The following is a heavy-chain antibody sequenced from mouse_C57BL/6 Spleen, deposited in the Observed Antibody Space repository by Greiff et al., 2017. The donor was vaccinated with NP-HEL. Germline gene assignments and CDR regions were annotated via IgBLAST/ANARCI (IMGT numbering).Heavy chain of an antibody. Sequence: VQLQQSGAELVRPGSSVKLSCKASGYTFTSYWMHWVKQRPIQGLEWIGNIDPSDSETHYNQKFKDKATLTVDKSSSTAYMQLSSLTSEDSAVYYCARGDGYSYWYFDVWGTGTTVTVSS. CDR3: ARGDGYSYWYFDV. CDR1: GYTFTSYW. D-gene: IGHD2-3*01. V-gene: IGHV1-52*01. J-gene: IGHJ1*03. CDR2: IDPSDSET.